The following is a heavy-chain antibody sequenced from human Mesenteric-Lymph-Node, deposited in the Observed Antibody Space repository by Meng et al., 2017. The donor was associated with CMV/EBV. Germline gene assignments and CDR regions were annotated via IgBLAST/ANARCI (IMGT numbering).Heavy chain of an antibody. Sequence: SWKAYGYTVTRYGSSGVRQAPGQGLKWMGRISAYNGNTNYAQKREGRVTMTTDTSTSTADMELSSLRSDDTAVYYCARAVVAAAEWGYWGQGTLVTVSS. CDR2: ISAYNGNT. V-gene: IGHV1-18*04. D-gene: IGHD6-13*01. J-gene: IGHJ4*02. CDR3: ARAVVAAAEWGY. CDR1: GYTVTRYG.